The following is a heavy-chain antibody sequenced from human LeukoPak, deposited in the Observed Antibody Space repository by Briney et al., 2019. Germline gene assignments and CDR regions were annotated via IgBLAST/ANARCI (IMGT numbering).Heavy chain of an antibody. D-gene: IGHD3-9*01. J-gene: IGHJ4*02. CDR3: ANPETKDVLRYFDWPSGTFDY. V-gene: IGHV3-30*02. CDR1: GFTFSSYG. CDR2: IRYDGSNK. Sequence: QPGGSLRLSCAASGFTFSSYGMHWVRQAPGKGLEWVAFIRYDGSNKYYADSVKGRFTISRDNSKNTLYLQINSLRAEDTAVYYCANPETKDVLRYFDWPSGTFDYWGQGTLVTVSS.